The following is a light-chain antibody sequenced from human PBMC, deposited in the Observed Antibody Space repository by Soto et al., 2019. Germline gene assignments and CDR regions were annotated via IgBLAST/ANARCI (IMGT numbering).Light chain of an antibody. CDR3: QQRSNWPPTWT. CDR1: QSVYSY. V-gene: IGKV3-11*01. Sequence: EIVLTQSPATLSLSPGERATISCRASQSVYSYLAWYQQKPGQAPRLLIYDASKRATGIPARFSGSGSGTDLTVTISSLEPEDFEVYYCQQRSNWPPTWTFGQGTKVEIK. J-gene: IGKJ1*01. CDR2: DAS.